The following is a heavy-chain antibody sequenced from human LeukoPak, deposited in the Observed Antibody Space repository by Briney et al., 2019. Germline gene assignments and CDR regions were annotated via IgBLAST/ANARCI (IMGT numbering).Heavy chain of an antibody. V-gene: IGHV4-34*01. D-gene: IGHD3-10*01. CDR2: INHSGST. J-gene: IGHJ6*03. CDR1: GGSFSGYY. CDR3: ARGDKYYYGSGSYPRYYYYYMDV. Sequence: SETLSLTCAVYGGSFSGYYWSWIRQPPGKGLEWIGEINHSGSTNYSPSLKSRVTISVDTSKNQFSLKLSSVTAADTAVYYCARGDKYYYGSGSYPRYYYYYMDVWGKGTTVTVSS.